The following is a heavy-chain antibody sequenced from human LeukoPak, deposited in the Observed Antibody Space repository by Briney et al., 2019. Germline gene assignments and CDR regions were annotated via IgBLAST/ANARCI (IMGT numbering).Heavy chain of an antibody. CDR2: INHSGST. J-gene: IGHJ4*02. Sequence: SETLSLTCAVYGGSFSGYYWSWIRQPPGKGLEWIGEINHSGSTNYNPSLKSRVTISVDTSKNQFSLKLSSVTAADTAVYYCARAGGAAAGTPVDYWGQGTLVTVSS. V-gene: IGHV4-34*01. D-gene: IGHD6-13*01. CDR3: ARAGGAAAGTPVDY. CDR1: GGSFSGYY.